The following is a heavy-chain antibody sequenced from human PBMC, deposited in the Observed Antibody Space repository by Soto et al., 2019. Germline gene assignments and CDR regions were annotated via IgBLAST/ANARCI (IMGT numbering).Heavy chain of an antibody. CDR3: AKGPKDSSSWLFGLY. V-gene: IGHV3-23*01. J-gene: IGHJ4*02. CDR1: GLTFSSYA. Sequence: GGSLRLSCAASGLTFSSYAMSWVRQAPGKGLEWVSAISGSGGSTYYADSVKGRFTISRDNSKNTLYLQMNSLRAEDTAVYYCAKGPKDSSSWLFGLYWGQGTLVTVSS. CDR2: ISGSGGST. D-gene: IGHD6-13*01.